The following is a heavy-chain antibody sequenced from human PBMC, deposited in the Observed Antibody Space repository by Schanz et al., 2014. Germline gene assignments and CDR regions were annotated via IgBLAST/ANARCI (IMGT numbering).Heavy chain of an antibody. V-gene: IGHV1-69*04. Sequence: QVRLVQSGAEVKKPGSSVKVSCKSSGATFNSYAFGWVRQAPGQGFEWVGSIISPLRQTRYAQKFEERVIITADTSTTTVYMDLASLTSDDTAVYFCARIIDGDYLYWGQGTLVTVSS. CDR1: GATFNSYA. CDR3: ARIIDGDYLY. J-gene: IGHJ4*02. D-gene: IGHD4-17*01. CDR2: IISPLRQT.